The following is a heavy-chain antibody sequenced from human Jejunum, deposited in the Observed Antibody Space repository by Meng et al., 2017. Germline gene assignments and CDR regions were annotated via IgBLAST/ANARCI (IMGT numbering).Heavy chain of an antibody. Sequence: EVQLVEAGGGLVQPGGSLTLSCVASGFSFSSYWIHWVRQAPGKGPVWVSRIRCDGSYLNYADSVKGRFTISRDSARNTLYLQMNSLTVEDTAVYYCAREAVTAGFDPWGQGTLVTVSS. CDR2: IRCDGSYL. CDR3: AREAVTAGFDP. J-gene: IGHJ5*02. CDR1: GFSFSSYW. D-gene: IGHD2-21*02. V-gene: IGHV3-74*01.